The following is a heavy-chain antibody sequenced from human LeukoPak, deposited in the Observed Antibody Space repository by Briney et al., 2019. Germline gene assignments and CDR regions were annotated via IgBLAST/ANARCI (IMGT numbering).Heavy chain of an antibody. CDR1: GGSISSGGYY. CDR3: ARVYVPQQLVQGWYFDL. J-gene: IGHJ2*01. V-gene: IGHV4-31*03. D-gene: IGHD6-13*01. Sequence: SETLSLTCTVSGGSISSGGYYWSWIRQHPGKGLEWIGYIYYSGSTYYNPSLKSRVTISVDTSKNQFSLKLSSVIAADTAVYYCARVYVPQQLVQGWYFDLWGRGTLVTVSS. CDR2: IYYSGST.